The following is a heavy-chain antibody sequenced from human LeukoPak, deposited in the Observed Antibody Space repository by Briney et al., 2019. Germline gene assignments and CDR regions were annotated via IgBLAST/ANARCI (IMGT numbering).Heavy chain of an antibody. V-gene: IGHV3-30*03. Sequence: GGSLRLSCAASGFAFNNYGVHWVRQAPGKGLEWVAVISYDGSIKHYGDSVQGRFTISRDNSKNTLFLQMNSLRPEDTAVYYCARETAGSMFDYWGQGTLVTVSS. J-gene: IGHJ4*02. CDR1: GFAFNNYG. CDR3: ARETAGSMFDY. CDR2: ISYDGSIK. D-gene: IGHD3-10*01.